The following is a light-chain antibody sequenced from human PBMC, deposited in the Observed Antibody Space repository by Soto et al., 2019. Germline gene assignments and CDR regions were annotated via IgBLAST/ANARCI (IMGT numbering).Light chain of an antibody. V-gene: IGKV3-15*01. CDR1: QSVSSN. CDR2: GTS. J-gene: IGKJ1*01. Sequence: EIVMTQSPATLSVSPGERATLSCRASQSVSSNLAWYQQKPGQSRRLLIYGTSTRATGIPARFSGSGSGTEFTLTISSLQSEDFAVYYCHQYNFWPTFGQGTKVDI. CDR3: HQYNFWPT.